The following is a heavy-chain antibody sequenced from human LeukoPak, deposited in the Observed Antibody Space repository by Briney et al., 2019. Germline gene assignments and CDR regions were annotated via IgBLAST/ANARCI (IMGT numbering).Heavy chain of an antibody. V-gene: IGHV3-48*03. Sequence: GESLKISCAASGFTFFSYEMYWVRQAPGKGLEWVSYISSSATTKYYADYVKGRFTISRDNAKSSLYLQMNSLRVDDTAVYYCARALPSSWYFFDYWGQGALVTVSS. J-gene: IGHJ4*02. CDR2: ISSSATTK. CDR1: GFTFFSYE. D-gene: IGHD6-13*01. CDR3: ARALPSSWYFFDY.